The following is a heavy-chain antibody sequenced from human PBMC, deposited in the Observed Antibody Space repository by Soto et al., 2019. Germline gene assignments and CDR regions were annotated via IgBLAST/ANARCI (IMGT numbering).Heavy chain of an antibody. V-gene: IGHV4-30-2*01. J-gene: IGHJ6*02. CDR1: GVSISSGGYS. Sequence: PSETLSLTCAVSGVSISSGGYSWSWSRQPPGKGLEWIGYIYHSGSTYYNPSLKSRVTISVDRSKNQFSLKLSSVTAADTAVYYCARAGYCSSTSCDGGVVYGMDVWGQGTTVTVSS. CDR2: IYHSGST. CDR3: ARAGYCSSTSCDGGVVYGMDV. D-gene: IGHD2-2*01.